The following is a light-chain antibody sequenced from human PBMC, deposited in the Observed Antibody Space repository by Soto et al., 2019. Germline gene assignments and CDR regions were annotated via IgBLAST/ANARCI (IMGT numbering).Light chain of an antibody. CDR1: SSNIGAGYD. Sequence: QAVVTQPPSVSGAPGQRVTISCTGSSSNIGAGYDVQWYQQLPGTAPKLLMYGHNNRPSGVPDRFSGSKSGTSASLAITGLQAEDEAYYYCQSYDNSLSGVLFGGGTKLTVL. CDR2: GHN. CDR3: QSYDNSLSGVL. V-gene: IGLV1-40*01. J-gene: IGLJ2*01.